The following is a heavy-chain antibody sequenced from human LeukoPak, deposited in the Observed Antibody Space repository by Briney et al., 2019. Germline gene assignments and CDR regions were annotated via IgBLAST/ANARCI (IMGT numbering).Heavy chain of an antibody. CDR1: GGFSSGYY. V-gene: IGHV4-34*01. J-gene: IGHJ3*02. Sequence: PSETLSLTCAVYGGFSSGYYWSWIRQPPGKGLEWIGEINHSGSTNYNPSLKSRVTMSVDTSKNQFSLKLSSVTAADTAVYYCAREGGSGWPLAFDIWGQGTMVTVSS. CDR3: AREGGSGWPLAFDI. D-gene: IGHD6-19*01. CDR2: INHSGST.